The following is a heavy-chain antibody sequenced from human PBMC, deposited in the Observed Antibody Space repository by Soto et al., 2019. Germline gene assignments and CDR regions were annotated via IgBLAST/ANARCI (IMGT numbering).Heavy chain of an antibody. CDR3: ASVLGAPGMDV. Sequence: ASVKVSCKPSGYPCSIYYIHWERQAPAQGLELMGILNSNTGGTSYPQKFQGRVTMHRDTSTTTVCMELGSLTSDDTRVYSCASVLGAPGMDVWG. CDR1: GYPCSIYY. CDR2: LNSNTGGT. J-gene: IGHJ6*02. V-gene: IGHV1-46*01.